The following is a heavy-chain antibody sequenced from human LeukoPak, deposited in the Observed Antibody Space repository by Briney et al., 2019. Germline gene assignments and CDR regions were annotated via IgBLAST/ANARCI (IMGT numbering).Heavy chain of an antibody. CDR1: GFTFSSYW. V-gene: IGHV3-74*01. CDR3: ARSPYGGYGDN. J-gene: IGHJ4*02. Sequence: GESLRLSCAASGFTFSSYWMHWVRQPPGKGLVWVSRINSDGGSTTYADSVEGRFTISRDNARNTLYLQMNSLRAEDTAVYYCARSPYGGYGDNWGQGTLVTVSS. CDR2: INSDGGST. D-gene: IGHD4-17*01.